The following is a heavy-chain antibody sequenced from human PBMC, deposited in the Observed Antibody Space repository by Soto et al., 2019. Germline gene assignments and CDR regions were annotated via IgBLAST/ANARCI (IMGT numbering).Heavy chain of an antibody. D-gene: IGHD3-9*01. Sequence: EVQLLESGGTLVQPGGSLRLSCSASGFTFSNYAMSWVRQAPGKGLEWVSGIGGGGGVAYYADSVTGRFTMSRDNSKNTLYLQMDILRAEDTAVYFCAKDVVARYDILTAYPYFDYWGQGTLVTVSS. CDR1: GFTFSNYA. V-gene: IGHV3-23*01. J-gene: IGHJ4*02. CDR2: IGGGGGVA. CDR3: AKDVVARYDILTAYPYFDY.